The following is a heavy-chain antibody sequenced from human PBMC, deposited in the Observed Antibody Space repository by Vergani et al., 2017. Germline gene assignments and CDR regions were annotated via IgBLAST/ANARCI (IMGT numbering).Heavy chain of an antibody. J-gene: IGHJ6*03. CDR1: GGSISSYY. D-gene: IGHD3-3*01. CDR2: IYYSGST. V-gene: IGHV4-59*08. CDR3: ARLGGGYYDFWSGYSNYYYYYMDV. Sequence: QVQLQESGPGLVKPSETLSLTCTVSGGSISSYYWSWIRQPPGKGLEWIGYIYYSGSTNYNPSLKSRVTISVDTSKNQFSLKLSSVTAADTAVYYCARLGGGYYDFWSGYSNYYYYYMDVWGKGTTVTVSS.